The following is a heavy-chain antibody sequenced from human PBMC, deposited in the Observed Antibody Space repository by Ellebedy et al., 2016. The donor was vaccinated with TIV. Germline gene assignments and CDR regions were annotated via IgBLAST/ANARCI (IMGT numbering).Heavy chain of an antibody. Sequence: SETLSLTCSVSGGSISSDYWSWIRQPPGKGLEWIGYIYYSGSTKYNPSLKSRVTISLDTSKNKFSLKLSSVTAADTAVYYCARGDWNSEFDGYFDYWGQGTLVTVSS. V-gene: IGHV4-59*01. CDR3: ARGDWNSEFDGYFDY. J-gene: IGHJ4*02. CDR1: GGSISSDY. D-gene: IGHD1-7*01. CDR2: IYYSGST.